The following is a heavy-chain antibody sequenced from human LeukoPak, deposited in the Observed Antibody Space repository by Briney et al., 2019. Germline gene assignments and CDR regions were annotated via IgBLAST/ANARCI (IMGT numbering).Heavy chain of an antibody. J-gene: IGHJ5*02. CDR1: GYSFTSYW. Sequence: GESLKISCKGSGYSFTSYWIVWVRQMPGKGLEWMGIIYPGDSDTRYRPSFQGQVTISADKSISTAYLQWSSLKASDTAMYYCARGGIAVANSNCFDPWGQGTLVTVSS. V-gene: IGHV5-51*01. D-gene: IGHD6-19*01. CDR2: IYPGDSDT. CDR3: ARGGIAVANSNCFDP.